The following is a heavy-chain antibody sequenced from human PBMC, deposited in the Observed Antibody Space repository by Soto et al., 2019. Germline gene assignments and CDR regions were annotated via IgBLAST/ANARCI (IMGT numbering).Heavy chain of an antibody. J-gene: IGHJ4*02. V-gene: IGHV4-39*07. CDR2: FYYSGST. D-gene: IGHD6-19*01. CDR1: GDSISTNSYS. CDR3: ARSAYSSGWEVSY. Sequence: PSETLSLTCTVSGDSISTNSYSWGWIRQPPGQGLEWIGLFYYSGSTNYNPSLKSRVTISVDTSKNQFSLKLSSVTAADTAVYYCARSAYSSGWEVSYWGQGTLVTVSS.